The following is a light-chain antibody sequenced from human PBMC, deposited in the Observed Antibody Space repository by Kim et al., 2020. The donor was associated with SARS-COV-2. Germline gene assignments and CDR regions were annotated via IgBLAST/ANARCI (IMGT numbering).Light chain of an antibody. CDR1: QGIADW. Sequence: VSVGDRVIITCRASQGIADWLAWYQQKPGEAPHLLIHGASTLHGGVPSRFSGSGYGTEFSLSIDGLQPEDSATYYCQQTNNFPFTFGPGTKVDIK. J-gene: IGKJ3*01. CDR2: GAS. CDR3: QQTNNFPFT. V-gene: IGKV1-12*01.